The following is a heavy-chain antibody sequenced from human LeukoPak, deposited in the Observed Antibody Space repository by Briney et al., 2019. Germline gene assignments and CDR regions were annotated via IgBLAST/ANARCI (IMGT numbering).Heavy chain of an antibody. D-gene: IGHD3-22*01. CDR3: ARARNNYDSSGFSALDY. CDR1: EFSFSSYG. CDR2: LRYDGTNK. V-gene: IGHV3-33*01. J-gene: IGHJ4*02. Sequence: GKSLSLSCAVAEFSFSSYGMHWVRRAPDKGLQWVASLRYDGTNKYHADSVKGRFTISRNNSQSTLYLQMNSLRAEDTAVYYCARARNNYDSSGFSALDYWGQGTLVTVSS.